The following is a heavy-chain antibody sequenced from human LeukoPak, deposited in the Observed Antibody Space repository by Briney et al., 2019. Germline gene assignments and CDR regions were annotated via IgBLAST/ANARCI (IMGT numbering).Heavy chain of an antibody. J-gene: IGHJ6*04. CDR1: GFTFNSYG. CDR2: ISYDGSNK. CDR3: VKDKAGDTADYYGMDV. V-gene: IGHV3-30*18. D-gene: IGHD5-18*01. Sequence: PGRSLRLPCAASGFTFNSYGMHWVRQAPGKGLEWVTLISYDGSNKYYADSVKGRFTISRDNSKNTLYLQMNSLRAEDTSVYYCVKDKAGDTADYYGMDVWGKGTTVTVSS.